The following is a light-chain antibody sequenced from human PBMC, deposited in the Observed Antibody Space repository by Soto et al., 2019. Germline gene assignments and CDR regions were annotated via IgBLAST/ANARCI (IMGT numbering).Light chain of an antibody. CDR1: QSVMQSDGKTS. CDR3: MQAIEPPLT. V-gene: IGKV2D-29*01. J-gene: IGKJ4*01. CDR2: ELS. Sequence: DIVMTQTPLSLSVTPGQPTSISCKSSQSVMQSDGKTSLYWYLQKPGQPPQLLIYELSNRFSGVPDRFSGSGSGTDFTLKISGVEAEDVGVYYCMQAIEPPLTFGGGTKVDIK.